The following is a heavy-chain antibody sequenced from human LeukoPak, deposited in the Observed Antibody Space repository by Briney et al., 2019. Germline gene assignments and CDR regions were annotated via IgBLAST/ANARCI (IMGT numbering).Heavy chain of an antibody. J-gene: IGHJ4*02. CDR3: ASSYQWLGLTNFDY. CDR2: IYYSGST. CDR1: GGSISSYY. D-gene: IGHD6-19*01. Sequence: PSETLSLTCTVSGGSISSYYWSWIRQPPGKGLEWIGYIYYSGSTNYNPSLKSRVTISVDTSKNQFSLKLSSVTAADTAVYYCASSYQWLGLTNFDYWGQGTLLTVSS. V-gene: IGHV4-59*01.